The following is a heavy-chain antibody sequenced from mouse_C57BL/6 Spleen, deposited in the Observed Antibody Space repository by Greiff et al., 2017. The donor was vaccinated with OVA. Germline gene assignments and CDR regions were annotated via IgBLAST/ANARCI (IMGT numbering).Heavy chain of an antibody. Sequence: QVHVKQSGAELVKPGASVKLSCKASGYTFTSYWMQWVKQRPGQGLEWIGEIDPSDSYTNYNQKFKGKATLTVDTSSSTAYMQLSSLTSEDSAVYYCATGTGDYWGQGTTLTVSS. CDR1: GYTFTSYW. CDR2: IDPSDSYT. V-gene: IGHV1-50*01. D-gene: IGHD4-1*01. CDR3: ATGTGDY. J-gene: IGHJ2*01.